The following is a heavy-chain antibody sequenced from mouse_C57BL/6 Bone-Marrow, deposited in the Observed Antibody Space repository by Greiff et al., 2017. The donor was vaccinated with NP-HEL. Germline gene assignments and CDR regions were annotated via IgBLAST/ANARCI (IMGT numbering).Heavy chain of an antibody. Sequence: EVMLVESGGGLVKPGGSLKLSCAASGFTFSDYGMHWVRQAPEKGLEWVAYISSGSSTIYYADTVKGRFTISRDNAKNTLFLQMTSLRSEDTAMYYCAREDWDPYYFDYWGQGTTLTVSS. CDR1: GFTFSDYG. V-gene: IGHV5-17*01. CDR3: AREDWDPYYFDY. J-gene: IGHJ2*01. D-gene: IGHD4-1*01. CDR2: ISSGSSTI.